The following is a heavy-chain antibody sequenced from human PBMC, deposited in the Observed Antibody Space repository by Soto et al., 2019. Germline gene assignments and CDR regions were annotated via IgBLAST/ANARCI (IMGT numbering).Heavy chain of an antibody. J-gene: IGHJ1*01. V-gene: IGHV1-69*13. D-gene: IGHD2-2*02. CDR2: IIPIFGTA. CDR3: ASSDTLLQYFQH. Sequence: SVKVSCKASGGTFSSYAISWVRQAPGQGLEWMGGIIPIFGTANYAQKFQGRVTITADESTSTAYMELSSLRSEDTAVYYCASSDTLLQYFQHWGRGTLVTVSS. CDR1: GGTFSSYA.